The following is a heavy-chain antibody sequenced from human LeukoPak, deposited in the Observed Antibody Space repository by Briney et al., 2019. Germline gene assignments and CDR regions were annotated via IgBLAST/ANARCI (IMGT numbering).Heavy chain of an antibody. CDR2: MNPNSGNT. CDR3: VRARNKKHYYYYMDV. J-gene: IGHJ6*03. CDR1: GYTFTSYD. Sequence: GASVKVSCKASGYTFTSYDINWVRQATGQGLEWMGWMNPNSGNTGYAQKFQGRVTMTRNTSISTAYMELSSLRSEDTAVYYCVRARNKKHYYYYMDVWGKGTTVTVSS. D-gene: IGHD1/OR15-1a*01. V-gene: IGHV1-8*01.